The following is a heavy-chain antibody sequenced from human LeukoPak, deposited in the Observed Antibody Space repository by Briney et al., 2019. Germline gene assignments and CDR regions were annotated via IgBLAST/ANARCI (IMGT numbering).Heavy chain of an antibody. V-gene: IGHV3-23*01. CDR3: AKAYSSSSFPDY. CDR2: ISSSGYST. CDR1: GFTFSSHA. Sequence: GGSLRLSCAASGFTFSSHAMSWVRQAPGKGLEWVSGISSSGYSTYYADSVKGRFTISRDNSKNTLYLQMNSLRAEDTAVYYCAKAYSSSSFPDYWGPGTLVTVSS. J-gene: IGHJ4*02. D-gene: IGHD6-6*01.